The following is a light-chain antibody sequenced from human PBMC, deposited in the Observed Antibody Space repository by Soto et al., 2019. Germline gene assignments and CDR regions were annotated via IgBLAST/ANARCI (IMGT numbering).Light chain of an antibody. CDR1: QSVSSSY. CDR3: QQYHSSPVT. V-gene: IGKV3-20*01. Sequence: EIVLTQSPGTLSLSPGERATLSCRASQSVSSSYLAWYQQKPGQAPRLLIYGASSRATGTPDRFSGSGSGADFTLTTSRLEPEDFAVYYCQQYHSSPVTFGPGTRVE. CDR2: GAS. J-gene: IGKJ1*01.